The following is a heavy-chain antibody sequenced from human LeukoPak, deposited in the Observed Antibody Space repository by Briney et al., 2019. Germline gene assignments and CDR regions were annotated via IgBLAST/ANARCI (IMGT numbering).Heavy chain of an antibody. CDR1: GFTFRACS. V-gene: IGHV3-21*01. CDR2: ISSDSAYI. D-gene: IGHD3-16*01. J-gene: IGHJ4*02. Sequence: PGGSLRLSCAASGFTFRACSMNWVRQSPGKGLEWVSVISSDSAYIYYADSVKGRFTISRDNAKNSLFLYMSSRTAEDTAVYDCARDYTGWSRDYWGQGTLVTVSS. CDR3: ARDYTGWSRDY.